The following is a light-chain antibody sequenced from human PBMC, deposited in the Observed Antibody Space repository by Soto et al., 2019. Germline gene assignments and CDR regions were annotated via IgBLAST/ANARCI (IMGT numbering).Light chain of an antibody. V-gene: IGLV2-14*03. CDR3: SSYTSGSTLV. CDR1: STDVGGYTY. Sequence: QSALTQPASVSGSPGQSITISCTGSSTDVGGYTYVSWYQQFPGKPPKLMIYEVSNRPSGVSNRFSGSKSGNTASLTISGLLAEDEADYYCSSYTSGSTLVFGGGTKLTVL. CDR2: EVS. J-gene: IGLJ3*02.